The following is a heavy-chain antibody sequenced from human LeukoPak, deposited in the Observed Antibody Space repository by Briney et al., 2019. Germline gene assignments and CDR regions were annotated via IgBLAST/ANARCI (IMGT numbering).Heavy chain of an antibody. D-gene: IGHD3-22*01. Sequence: GGSLRLSCAASGFTVSSNYMSWVRQAPGKGLEWVANIKQDGSEKYYVDSVKGRFTISRDNAKNSLYLQMNSLRAEDTGVYYCAREHPYYYDSSDTALMAEIKYYFDYWGQGTLVTVSS. V-gene: IGHV3-7*01. CDR1: GFTVSSNY. J-gene: IGHJ4*02. CDR3: AREHPYYYDSSDTALMAEIKYYFDY. CDR2: IKQDGSEK.